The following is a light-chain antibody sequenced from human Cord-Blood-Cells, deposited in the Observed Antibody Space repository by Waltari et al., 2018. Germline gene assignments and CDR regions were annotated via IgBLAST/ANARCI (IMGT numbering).Light chain of an antibody. CDR1: QSLVYSDGNTY. V-gene: IGKV2-30*01. CDR3: MQGTHWPLT. J-gene: IGKJ4*01. CDR2: KFS. Sequence: DVVMTQSPPSLPVTPEQTASTSCRSSQSLVYSDGNTYLTWFQQRPGQSPSRLLYKFSNRDSGVPDRFSGSGSGTDFTLKISRVEAEDVGVYYCMQGTHWPLTFGGGTKVEIK.